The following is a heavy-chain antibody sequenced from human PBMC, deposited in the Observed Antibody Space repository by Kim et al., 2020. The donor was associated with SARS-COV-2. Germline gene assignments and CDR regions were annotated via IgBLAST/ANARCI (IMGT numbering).Heavy chain of an antibody. J-gene: IGHJ4*02. Sequence: GGSLRLSCAASGFSFSDYYMSWMRQAPGKGLEWVSYITRGSTYRDYAVSVKGRFPISRDDAQNSLYLQMNSLRADDTAVYYCARTGAPWGQGTLVTVSS. V-gene: IGHV3-11*06. CDR1: GFSFSDYY. CDR3: ARTGAP. CDR2: ITRGSTYR.